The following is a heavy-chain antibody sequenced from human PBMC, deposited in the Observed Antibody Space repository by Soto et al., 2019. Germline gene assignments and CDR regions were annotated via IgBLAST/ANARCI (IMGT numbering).Heavy chain of an antibody. D-gene: IGHD3-10*01. Sequence: ELLSLTAAGYGGCFSGYYWSWIRQPPGKGLEWIGEINHSGSNNYNPSLKSRVTISVDTSKKQFSLNLRSVTAADTAVYYCARGGIAGSGSYYDYWGQGTLVTVSS. CDR1: GGCFSGYY. CDR2: INHSGSN. J-gene: IGHJ4*02. V-gene: IGHV4-34*01. CDR3: ARGGIAGSGSYYDY.